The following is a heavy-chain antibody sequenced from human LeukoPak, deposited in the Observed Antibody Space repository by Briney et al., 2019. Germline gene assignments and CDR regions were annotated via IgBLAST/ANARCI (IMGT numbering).Heavy chain of an antibody. CDR1: GFTFSSYG. Sequence: HTGGSLRLSCAASGFTFSSYGMSWVRQAPGKGLVWVSRINSDGSSTSYADSVKGRFTISRDNAKNTLYLQMNSLRAEDTAVYYCARILVHRNPVGAFDIWGQGTMVTVSS. V-gene: IGHV3-74*01. J-gene: IGHJ3*02. CDR2: INSDGSST. CDR3: ARILVHRNPVGAFDI. D-gene: IGHD1-14*01.